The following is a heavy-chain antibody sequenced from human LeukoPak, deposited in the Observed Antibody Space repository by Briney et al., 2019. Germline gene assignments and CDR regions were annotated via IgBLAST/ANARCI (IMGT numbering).Heavy chain of an antibody. CDR1: FSSFNKAW. CDR2: MKSTTDGGST. V-gene: IGHV3-15*07. CDR3: STHPTSGF. J-gene: IGHJ4*02. D-gene: IGHD2-15*01. Sequence: GGSLRLSGEGSFSSFNKAWMNWVRQAPGKGREWVGRMKSTTDGGSTDYAAPVKGRFIISRDDSEKMAYLEMNRLKIEDTAVYYCSTHPTSGFWGQGTLVTVSS.